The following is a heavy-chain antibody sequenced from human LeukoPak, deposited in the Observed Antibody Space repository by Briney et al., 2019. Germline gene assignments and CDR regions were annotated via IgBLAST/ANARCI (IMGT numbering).Heavy chain of an antibody. V-gene: IGHV3-7*02. J-gene: IGHJ1*01. D-gene: IGHD4/OR15-4a*01. Sequence: GGSLRLSCAGAEFTLSNYWMSWVRQAPGKGLEWVANIRQDGNEKYYVDSVKGRFTISRDNAKNSLYLQMNSLKAEDTAIYYCTRTNYPDWGQGTLVTVSS. CDR1: EFTLSNYW. CDR2: IRQDGNEK. CDR3: TRTNYPD.